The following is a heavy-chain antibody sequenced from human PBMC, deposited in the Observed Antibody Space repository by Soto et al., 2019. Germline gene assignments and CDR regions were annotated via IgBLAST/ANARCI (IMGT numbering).Heavy chain of an antibody. V-gene: IGHV4-39*01. Sequence: QLQLQESGPGLLKPSETLSLTCTVSGGSISSSSYYWGWIRQPPGKGLEWIGSIYYSGSTYYNPSLKSRVTISVDTSKNQFSLKLSSVTAADTAVYYCAVNLWFGELSGWFDPWGQGTLVTVSS. CDR3: AVNLWFGELSGWFDP. J-gene: IGHJ5*02. CDR1: GGSISSSSYY. D-gene: IGHD3-10*01. CDR2: IYYSGST.